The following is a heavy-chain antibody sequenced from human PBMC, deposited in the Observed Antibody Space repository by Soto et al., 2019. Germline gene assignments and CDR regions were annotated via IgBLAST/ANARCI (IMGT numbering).Heavy chain of an antibody. J-gene: IGHJ6*02. CDR3: ARPGDGYIAYGMDV. Sequence: ASVKVSCKASGYTFTGYYMHWVRQAPGQRLEWMGWINAGNGNTKYSQKFQGRVTITRDTSASTAYMELSSLRSEDTAVYYCARPGDGYIAYGMDVWGQGTTVTVSS. CDR2: INAGNGNT. CDR1: GYTFTGYY. V-gene: IGHV1-3*01. D-gene: IGHD5-12*01.